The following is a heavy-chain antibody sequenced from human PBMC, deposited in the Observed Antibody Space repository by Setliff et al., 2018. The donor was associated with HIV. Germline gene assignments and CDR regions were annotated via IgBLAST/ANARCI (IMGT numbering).Heavy chain of an antibody. CDR2: ISPSNGYT. CDR3: ATKGGIVGATTLMDV. J-gene: IGHJ6*02. V-gene: IGHV1-18*01. CDR1: GYTFSSYG. D-gene: IGHD1-26*01. Sequence: ASVKVSCKASGYTFSSYGISWVRQAPGQGLEWMGWISPSNGYTNYAQKLQGRVTMTTDTSTSTAYMELRSLRSDDTAVYYCATKGGIVGATTLMDVWGQGTTVTVSS.